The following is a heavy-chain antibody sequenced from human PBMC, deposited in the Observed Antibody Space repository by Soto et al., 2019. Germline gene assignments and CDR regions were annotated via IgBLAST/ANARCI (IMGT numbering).Heavy chain of an antibody. CDR2: INHSGST. J-gene: IGHJ4*02. CDR3: ARGSTTGFDY. CDR1: GGSFSGYY. D-gene: IGHD1-26*01. Sequence: SETLSLTCAVYGGSFSGYYWSWIRQPPGKGLEWIGEINHSGSTNYNPSLKSRVTISVDTSKNQFSLKLSSVTAADTAVYYCARGSTTGFDYWGQGTLVTVSS. V-gene: IGHV4-34*01.